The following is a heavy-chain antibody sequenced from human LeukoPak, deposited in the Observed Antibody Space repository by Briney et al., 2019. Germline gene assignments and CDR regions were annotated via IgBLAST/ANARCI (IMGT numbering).Heavy chain of an antibody. CDR1: GFTVSSYG. J-gene: IGHJ4*02. Sequence: PGGSLRLSCAASGFTVSSYGMHWVRQAPGKGLEWVAVISYDGSNKYYADSVKGRFTISRDNSKNTLYLQMNSLRAEDTAVYYCAKDEGPYCSSTSCYPDDYWGQGPLVTVSS. CDR3: AKDEGPYCSSTSCYPDDY. V-gene: IGHV3-30*18. D-gene: IGHD2-2*01. CDR2: ISYDGSNK.